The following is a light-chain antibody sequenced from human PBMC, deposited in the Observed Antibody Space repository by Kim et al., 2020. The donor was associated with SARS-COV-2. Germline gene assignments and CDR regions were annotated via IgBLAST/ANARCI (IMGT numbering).Light chain of an antibody. CDR3: LHYNAYPYT. CDR2: GAS. CDR1: QDIGND. Sequence: SASVGDRVTITCRASQDIGNDLGWYQQKPGKAPNRLIYGASSLQSGVPSRFSGSGSGTEFTLTISSLQPEDFATYYCLHYNAYPYTFGQGTKLEIK. J-gene: IGKJ2*01. V-gene: IGKV1-17*01.